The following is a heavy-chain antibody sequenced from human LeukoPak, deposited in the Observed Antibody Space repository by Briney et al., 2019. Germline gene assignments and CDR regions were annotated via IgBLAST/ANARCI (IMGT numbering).Heavy chain of an antibody. CDR2: IYYNGNS. Sequence: SEILSLTCTVSGGSITNPTYHWGWVRQPPGKGLEWIGSIYYNGNSYYNLDLKSRLTLSIDTSNNQFSLKLESVTAADTAVYYCTSEYSSSPAYWGQGTLVTVSS. J-gene: IGHJ4*02. D-gene: IGHD6-6*01. V-gene: IGHV4-39*02. CDR1: GGSITNPTYH. CDR3: TSEYSSSPAY.